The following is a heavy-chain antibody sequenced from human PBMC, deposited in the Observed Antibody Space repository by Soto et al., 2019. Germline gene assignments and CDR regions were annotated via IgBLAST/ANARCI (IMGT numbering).Heavy chain of an antibody. V-gene: IGHV3-48*02. Sequence: PWGSLRLPCAASGFTFSSYSMNWVRQAPGKGLEWVSYISSSSSSIYYADSEKGRFTISRDNAKNSLYLQMNSLRDEDTVVYYCAREDIMSGWSDYYYGMDVWGQGTTVTVSS. D-gene: IGHD6-19*01. J-gene: IGHJ6*02. CDR1: GFTFSSYS. CDR2: ISSSSSSI. CDR3: AREDIMSGWSDYYYGMDV.